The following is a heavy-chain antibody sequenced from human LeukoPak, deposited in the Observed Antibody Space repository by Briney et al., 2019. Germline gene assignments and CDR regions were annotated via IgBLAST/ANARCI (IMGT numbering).Heavy chain of an antibody. Sequence: GGSLRLSCAASGFTFSSYAMHWVRQAPGKGLEWVAVISYDGSNKYYADSVKGRFTISRDNSKNTLYLQMNSLRAEDTAVYYCASLEIVVMVAVPFESNWFDPWGQGTLVTVTS. V-gene: IGHV3-30-3*01. CDR1: GFTFSSYA. CDR2: ISYDGSNK. CDR3: ASLEIVVMVAVPFESNWFDP. D-gene: IGHD2-15*01. J-gene: IGHJ5*02.